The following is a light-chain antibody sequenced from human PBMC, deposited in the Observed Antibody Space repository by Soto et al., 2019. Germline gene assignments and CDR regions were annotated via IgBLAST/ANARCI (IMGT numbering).Light chain of an antibody. J-gene: IGLJ3*02. CDR1: SSDVGGYNY. CDR3: HSSADSLNRV. Sequence: QSALTQPPSASGSPGQSVTISCTGTSSDVGGYNYVSWYQHHPGKAPRLVIYEVSKRPSGVPDRFSGSTSGNTASLTASGLPGEDEADYYSHSSADSLNRVFGGGTKRTVL. V-gene: IGLV2-8*01. CDR2: EVS.